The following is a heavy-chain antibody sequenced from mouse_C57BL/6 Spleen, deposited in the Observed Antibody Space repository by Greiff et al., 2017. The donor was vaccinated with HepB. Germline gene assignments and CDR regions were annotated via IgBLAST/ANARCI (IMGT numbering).Heavy chain of an antibody. CDR1: GFTFSSYG. V-gene: IGHV5-6*01. J-gene: IGHJ2*01. Sequence: EVQVVESGGDLVKPGGSLKLSCAASGFTFSSYGMSWVRQTPDKRLEWVATISSGGSYTYYPDSVKGRFTISRDNAKNTLYLQMSSLKSEDTAMYYCARHYAYYFDYWGQGTTLTVSS. D-gene: IGHD6-5*01. CDR3: ARHYAYYFDY. CDR2: ISSGGSYT.